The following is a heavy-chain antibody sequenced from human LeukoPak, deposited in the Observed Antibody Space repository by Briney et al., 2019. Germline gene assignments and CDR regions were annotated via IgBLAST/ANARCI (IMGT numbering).Heavy chain of an antibody. Sequence: PSETLSLTCTVSGGSIDTYYWTWIRQPPGKGLEWIGFVYHNGNTNYNPSLKSRATISVDTSQNQFSLKVNSVTAADTAVYFCVRRVAVTARYYFDFWGQGALVTVSS. CDR3: VRRVAVTARYYFDF. V-gene: IGHV4-59*08. D-gene: IGHD6-19*01. CDR2: VYHNGNT. J-gene: IGHJ4*02. CDR1: GGSIDTYY.